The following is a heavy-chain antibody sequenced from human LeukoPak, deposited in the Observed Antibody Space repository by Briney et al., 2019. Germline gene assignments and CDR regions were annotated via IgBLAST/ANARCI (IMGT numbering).Heavy chain of an antibody. J-gene: IGHJ1*01. D-gene: IGHD3-22*01. V-gene: IGHV3-74*01. CDR1: GFSFSLYA. Sequence: GGSLRLSCSASGFSFSLYAMNWVRQAPGKGLVWVSRIKSDGSTRYADSVKGRFTISRDNAKNTVSLQMNSLRAEDTGVYYCARAPSEIGGYYPEYFRHWGQGTLVTVSP. CDR3: ARAPSEIGGYYPEYFRH. CDR2: IKSDGST.